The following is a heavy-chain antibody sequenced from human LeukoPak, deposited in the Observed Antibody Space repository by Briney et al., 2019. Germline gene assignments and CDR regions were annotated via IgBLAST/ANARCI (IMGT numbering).Heavy chain of an antibody. J-gene: IGHJ4*02. Sequence: ASVKVSCKASGYTFTGYYMHWVRQAPGQGLEWMGWINPNSGGTNYAQKFQGRVTMTRDTSISTAYMELSRLRSDGTAVYYCARDFRYGSSFYFDYWGQGTLVTVSS. D-gene: IGHD6-13*01. CDR3: ARDFRYGSSFYFDY. CDR2: INPNSGGT. CDR1: GYTFTGYY. V-gene: IGHV1-2*02.